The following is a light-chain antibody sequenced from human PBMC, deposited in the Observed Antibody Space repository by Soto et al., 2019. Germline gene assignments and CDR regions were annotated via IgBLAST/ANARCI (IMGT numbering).Light chain of an antibody. Sequence: EIVLTQSPATLSLSPGERATLSCRASQSVSSYLAWYQQEPGQAPRLLIYDASNRATGIPARFSGSGSGTDFTLTISSLEPEDFAVYYCQQRSNWPPRVTFGGGTKVDIK. CDR3: QQRSNWPPRVT. V-gene: IGKV3-11*01. CDR1: QSVSSY. CDR2: DAS. J-gene: IGKJ4*01.